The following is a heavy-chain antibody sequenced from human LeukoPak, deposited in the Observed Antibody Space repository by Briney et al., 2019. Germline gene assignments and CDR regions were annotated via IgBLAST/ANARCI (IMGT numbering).Heavy chain of an antibody. CDR1: GFTFSSYA. CDR2: ISVSGGNT. Sequence: PGGSLRLSCVASGFTFSSYAMTWVRQAPGKGLEWVSVISVSGGNTYYADSAKGRFTISRDNSKNTLYLQMNSLRVEDTAVYYCAKVAVHSSGWYGFDSWGQGTLVTVSS. V-gene: IGHV3-23*01. J-gene: IGHJ5*01. CDR3: AKVAVHSSGWYGFDS. D-gene: IGHD6-19*01.